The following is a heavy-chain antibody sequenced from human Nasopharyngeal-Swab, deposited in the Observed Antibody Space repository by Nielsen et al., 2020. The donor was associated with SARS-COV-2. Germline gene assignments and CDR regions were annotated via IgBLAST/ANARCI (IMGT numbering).Heavy chain of an antibody. CDR3: AKEGDGYNYFDY. V-gene: IGHV3-23*01. D-gene: IGHD5-24*01. Sequence: GESLKISCAASGFTFSSYAMSRVRQAPGKGLEWVSAISGSGGSTYYADSVKGRFTISRDNSKNTLYLQMNSLRAEDTAVYYCAKEGDGYNYFDYWGQGTLVTVSS. J-gene: IGHJ4*02. CDR2: ISGSGGST. CDR1: GFTFSSYA.